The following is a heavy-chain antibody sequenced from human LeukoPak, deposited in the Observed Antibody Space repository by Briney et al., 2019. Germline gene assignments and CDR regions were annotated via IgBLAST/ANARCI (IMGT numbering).Heavy chain of an antibody. J-gene: IGHJ4*02. CDR2: IYYSGST. V-gene: IGHV4-59*12. CDR1: GGSISSYY. CDR3: ARADCTNAVCPFDY. Sequence: PSETLSLTCTVSGGSISSYYWSWIRQPPGKGLEWIGYIYYSGSTNYNPSLKSRVTISVDTSKNHFSLRLSSVTAADTALYYCARADCTNAVCPFDYWGQGTLVTVSS. D-gene: IGHD2-8*01.